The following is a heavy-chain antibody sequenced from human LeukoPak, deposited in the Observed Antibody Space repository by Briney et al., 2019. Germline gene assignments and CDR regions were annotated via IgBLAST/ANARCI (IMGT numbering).Heavy chain of an antibody. CDR1: GYTFSSYT. D-gene: IGHD6-19*01. Sequence: ASVKVSCKASGYTFSSYTMNWVRQAPGQGLEWMGWINTNTGNPTYAQGFTGRFVFSLDTSVSTAYLQISSLKAEDTAVYYCARSKQWLPPWPDYWGQGTLVTVSS. V-gene: IGHV7-4-1*02. CDR2: INTNTGNP. J-gene: IGHJ4*02. CDR3: ARSKQWLPPWPDY.